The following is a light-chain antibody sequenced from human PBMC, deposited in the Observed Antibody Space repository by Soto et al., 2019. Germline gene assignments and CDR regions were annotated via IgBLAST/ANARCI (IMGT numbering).Light chain of an antibody. CDR1: QSVSSNY. J-gene: IGKJ1*01. V-gene: IGKV3-20*01. Sequence: FVLMLSPWTLSLXXGXGXXXXXGARQSVSSNYLAWYQQRPGQAPRLLIYTASRRATGIPDRFSGSGSGTDFTLTISRLEPEDFAVYYCQLYSSSLWTFGQGTKVDI. CDR3: QLYSSSLWT. CDR2: TAS.